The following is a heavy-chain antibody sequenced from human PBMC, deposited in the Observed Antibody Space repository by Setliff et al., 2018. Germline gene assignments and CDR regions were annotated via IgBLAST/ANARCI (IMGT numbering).Heavy chain of an antibody. CDR2: MYYSGTT. CDR1: GGSMNFYY. CDR3: ARQSPGGSWNDPFHFDY. Sequence: KTSETLSLTCSVSGGSMNFYYWGWIRQSPGKTLEWIGSMYYSGTTHHNPSLASRLTISVDTSKAQLSLKLTSVTAADTAVYYCARQSPGGSWNDPFHFDYWGQGALVTVSS. D-gene: IGHD1-1*01. J-gene: IGHJ4*02. V-gene: IGHV4-39*01.